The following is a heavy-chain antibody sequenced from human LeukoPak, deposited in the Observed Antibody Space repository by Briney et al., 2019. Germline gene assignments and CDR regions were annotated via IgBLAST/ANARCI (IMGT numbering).Heavy chain of an antibody. D-gene: IGHD6-19*01. Sequence: SPETLSLTCTVSGGSISGYYWSWIWQPPGKGLEWIGYISYSGSTNYNPSLKSRVSISVDTSKNQFSLNLNSVTAADTAVFYCARHGSGWSFDYWGQGTLVTVSS. V-gene: IGHV4-59*08. J-gene: IGHJ4*02. CDR1: GGSISGYY. CDR2: ISYSGST. CDR3: ARHGSGWSFDY.